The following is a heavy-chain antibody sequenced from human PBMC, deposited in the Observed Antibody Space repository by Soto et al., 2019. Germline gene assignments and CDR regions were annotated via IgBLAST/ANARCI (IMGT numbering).Heavy chain of an antibody. CDR1: VGSFIGYY. CDR2: INHSGTI. V-gene: IGHV4-34*01. D-gene: IGHD2-21*02. CDR3: ARADRTLVTSYSLDV. Sequence: PSETLSLTCAFYVGSFIGYYWTWIRQPPGKGLEWIGEINHSGTINFNPSLKSRLTISLDTSKKHFFLKLSSVTDADTAAYYCARADRTLVTSYSLDVWGQGTTVTVSS. J-gene: IGHJ6*02.